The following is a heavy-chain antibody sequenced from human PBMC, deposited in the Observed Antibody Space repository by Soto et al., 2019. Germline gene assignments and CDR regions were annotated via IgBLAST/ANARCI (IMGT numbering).Heavy chain of an antibody. J-gene: IGHJ5*02. V-gene: IGHV4-34*01. D-gene: IGHD4-17*01. Sequence: KPSETLSLTCAVYGGSFSGYYWSWIRQPPGKGLEWIGEINHSGSTNYNPSLKSRVTISVDTSKNQFSLKLSSVTAADTAVYYCARNGEYGDYVAGWFDPWGQGTLVTVSS. CDR2: INHSGST. CDR1: GGSFSGYY. CDR3: ARNGEYGDYVAGWFDP.